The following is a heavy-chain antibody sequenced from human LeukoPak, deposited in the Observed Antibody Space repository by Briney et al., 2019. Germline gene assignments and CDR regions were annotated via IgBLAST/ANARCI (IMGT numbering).Heavy chain of an antibody. V-gene: IGHV4-4*02. CDR3: ARDGDRYTQGAFDI. J-gene: IGHJ3*02. CDR2: IYHSGST. D-gene: IGHD3-16*02. CDR1: GGSISSSNW. Sequence: PSETLSLTCAVSGGSISSSNWWSWVRQPPGKGLEWIGEIYHSGSTNYNPSLKSRVTISVDKSKNQFSLKLSSVTAADTAVYYCARDGDRYTQGAFDIWGQGTMVTVSS.